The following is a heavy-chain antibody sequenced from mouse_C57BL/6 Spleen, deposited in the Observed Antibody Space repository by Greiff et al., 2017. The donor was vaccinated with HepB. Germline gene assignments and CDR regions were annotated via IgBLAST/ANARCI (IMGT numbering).Heavy chain of an antibody. Sequence: QVQLQQPGAELVRPGTSVKLSCKASGYTFTSYWMHWVKQRPGQGLEWIGVIDPSDSYTNYNQKFKGKATLTVDTSSSTAYMQLSSLTSEDSAVYYCARERGFDYWGQGTTRTVSS. CDR3: ARERGFDY. CDR1: GYTFTSYW. V-gene: IGHV1-59*01. J-gene: IGHJ2*01. CDR2: IDPSDSYT.